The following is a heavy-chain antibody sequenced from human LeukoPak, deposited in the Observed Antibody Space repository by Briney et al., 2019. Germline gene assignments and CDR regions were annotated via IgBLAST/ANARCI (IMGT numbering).Heavy chain of an antibody. CDR1: GFTFSSYA. Sequence: PGGSLRLSCAASGFTFSSYAMSWVRQAPGKGLEWVSAISGSGGSTYYADSVKGRFTISRDNSKNTLYLQMNSLRAEDTAVYYCAKDDSYYYGSGSYSDYWGQGTLVTVSS. V-gene: IGHV3-23*01. J-gene: IGHJ4*02. D-gene: IGHD3-10*01. CDR3: AKDDSYYYGSGSYSDY. CDR2: ISGSGGST.